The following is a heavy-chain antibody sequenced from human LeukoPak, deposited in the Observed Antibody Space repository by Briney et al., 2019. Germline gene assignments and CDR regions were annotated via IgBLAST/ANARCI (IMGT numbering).Heavy chain of an antibody. CDR2: IYTSGST. CDR3: ARRVLAAAGDYFDY. CDR1: GGSISSHY. D-gene: IGHD6-13*01. J-gene: IGHJ4*02. Sequence: SETLSLTCTVSGGSISSHYWSWIRQPAGKGLEWIGRIYTSGSTNYNPSLKSRVTMSVDTSKNQFSLKLSSVTAADTAVYYCARRVLAAAGDYFDYWGQGTLVTVSS. V-gene: IGHV4-4*07.